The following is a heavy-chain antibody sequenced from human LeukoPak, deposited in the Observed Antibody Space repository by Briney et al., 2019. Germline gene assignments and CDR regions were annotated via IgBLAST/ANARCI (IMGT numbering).Heavy chain of an antibody. J-gene: IGHJ4*02. D-gene: IGHD3-22*01. V-gene: IGHV7-4-1*02. CDR2: MNTNTGNP. CDR1: GSTFTNYA. Sequence: ASVKVSCKASGSTFTNYAMNWVRQAPGQGLEWMGWMNTNTGNPTYAQGFTGRFVFSLDTSVSTAYLQISSLKTEDTAVYYCAVLSYDSSGYYYPFDYWGQGTLVTVSS. CDR3: AVLSYDSSGYYYPFDY.